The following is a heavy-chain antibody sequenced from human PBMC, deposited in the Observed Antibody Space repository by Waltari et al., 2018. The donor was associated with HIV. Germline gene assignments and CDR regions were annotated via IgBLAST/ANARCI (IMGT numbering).Heavy chain of an antibody. CDR2: FDPEEGET. D-gene: IGHD1-1*01. V-gene: IGHV1-24*01. CDR1: GYTLTDLS. Sequence: QVQLMQSGAEVRKPGASVKVSCRVSGYTLTDLSIHWVRQTPEKGLEWMGGFDPEEGETVYAHKLQGRVFMTDDISAETSYMEVNSLRFEDTGIYFCCTLDGVKRHLPDYYFYGMDVWGQGTTITVSS. J-gene: IGHJ6*02. CDR3: CTLDGVKRHLPDYYFYGMDV.